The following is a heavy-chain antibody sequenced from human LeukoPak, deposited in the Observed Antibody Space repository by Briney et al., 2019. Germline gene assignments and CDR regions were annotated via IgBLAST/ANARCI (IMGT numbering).Heavy chain of an antibody. CDR3: ARFSLYDNSGYYSWLFDF. D-gene: IGHD3-22*01. Sequence: GGSLRLSCSASGFSFSTSWMTWVRQAPGKGLEWVANIQQDGSAKYYVDSVKGRFTISRDNAKNSLYLQMNSLRAEDTAVYYCARFSLYDNSGYYSWLFDFWGQGTLVTVSS. V-gene: IGHV3-7*01. CDR1: GFSFSTSW. J-gene: IGHJ4*02. CDR2: IQQDGSAK.